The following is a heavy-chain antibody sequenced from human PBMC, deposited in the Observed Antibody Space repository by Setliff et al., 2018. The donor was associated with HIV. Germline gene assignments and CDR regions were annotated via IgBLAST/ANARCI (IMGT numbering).Heavy chain of an antibody. CDR1: GGSITSSY. CDR3: ARGGSYDTFDY. CDR2: IYTSGST. V-gene: IGHV4-4*07. D-gene: IGHD3-22*01. Sequence: SETLSLTCTVSGGSITSSYWSWIRQPAGKGLEWIGRIYTSGSTNYNPSLKSRVTMSIDTSKKNFSLKLASVTAADTAVYYCARGGSYDTFDYWGQGTLVTVSS. J-gene: IGHJ4*02.